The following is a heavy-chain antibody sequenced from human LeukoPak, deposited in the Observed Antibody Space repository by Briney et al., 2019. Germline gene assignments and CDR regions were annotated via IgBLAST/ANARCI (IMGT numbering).Heavy chain of an antibody. Sequence: GVSLRLSCAASGFTFSSYAMSWVRQAPGKGLEWVSAISGSGGSTYYADSVKGRFTISRDNSKNTLYLQMNSLRAEDTAVYYCAKGRAAAGTMSYWGQGTLVTVSS. J-gene: IGHJ4*02. CDR3: AKGRAAAGTMSY. CDR1: GFTFSSYA. CDR2: ISGSGGST. V-gene: IGHV3-23*01. D-gene: IGHD6-13*01.